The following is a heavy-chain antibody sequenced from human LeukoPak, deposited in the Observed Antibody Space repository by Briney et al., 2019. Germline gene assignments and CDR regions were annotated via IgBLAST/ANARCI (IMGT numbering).Heavy chain of an antibody. CDR2: LYFSAGT. Sequence: SETLSLTCSVSGASISSNTYYWDRIRQSPGKGLEWIGSLYFSAGTFYNPSLKSRVAISADTSKNQFSLKLSSVTAADTAVYYCASTIWVGELFCFWGQGTVVTVSS. D-gene: IGHD3-10*01. CDR1: GASISSNTYY. V-gene: IGHV4-39*01. CDR3: ASTIWVGELFCF. J-gene: IGHJ3*01.